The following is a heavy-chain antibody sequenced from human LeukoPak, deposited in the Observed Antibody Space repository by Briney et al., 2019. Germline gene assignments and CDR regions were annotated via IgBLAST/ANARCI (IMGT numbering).Heavy chain of an antibody. D-gene: IGHD5-24*01. CDR1: GFTFSSYG. V-gene: IGHV3-30*18. CDR2: ISYDGSNK. CDR3: AKLGVATILNAFDI. Sequence: GGSLRLSCAASGFTFSSYGMHWVRQAPGKGLEWVAVISYDGSNKYYADSVKGRFTISRDNSKNTLYLQMNSLRAENTAVYYCAKLGVATILNAFDIWGQGTMVTVSS. J-gene: IGHJ3*02.